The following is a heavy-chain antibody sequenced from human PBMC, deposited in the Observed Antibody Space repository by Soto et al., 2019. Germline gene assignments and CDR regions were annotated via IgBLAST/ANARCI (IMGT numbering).Heavy chain of an antibody. Sequence: PGGSLRLSCAASGFTFSSYWMHWVRQAPGKGLVWVSRINSDGSSTSYADSVKGRFTISRDNAKNTLYLQMNSLRVEDTAVYYCARYLPDYYDSSGFDYWGQGTLVTVSS. CDR1: GFTFSSYW. CDR3: ARYLPDYYDSSGFDY. J-gene: IGHJ4*02. D-gene: IGHD3-22*01. CDR2: INSDGSST. V-gene: IGHV3-74*01.